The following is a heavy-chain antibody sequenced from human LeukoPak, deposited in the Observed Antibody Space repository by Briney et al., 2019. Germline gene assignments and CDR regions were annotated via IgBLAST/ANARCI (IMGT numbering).Heavy chain of an antibody. D-gene: IGHD5-12*01. V-gene: IGHV3-21*01. J-gene: IGHJ4*02. Sequence: GGSLRLSCAASGFTFSSYNMNWVRQAPGKGLEWVSSISTTSTYIFHADSLKGRFTISRDNAKNSVYLQMNSLKPEDTAVYYCSRDRLGGLDYWGQGTLVTVSS. CDR2: ISTTSTYI. CDR3: SRDRLGGLDY. CDR1: GFTFSSYN.